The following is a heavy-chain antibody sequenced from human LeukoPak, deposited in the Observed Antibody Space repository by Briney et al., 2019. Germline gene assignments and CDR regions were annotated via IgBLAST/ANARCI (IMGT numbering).Heavy chain of an antibody. CDR1: GFTFSSYG. CDR3: ARLPYSSGWEYYFDY. CDR2: IWYDGSNK. V-gene: IGHV3-33*01. J-gene: IGHJ4*02. Sequence: GGPLRLSCAASGFTFSSYGMHWVRKAPGKGLEWVAVIWYDGSNKYYADSVKGRFTISRDNSKNTLYLQMNSLRAEDTAVYYCARLPYSSGWEYYFDYWGQGTLVTVSS. D-gene: IGHD6-19*01.